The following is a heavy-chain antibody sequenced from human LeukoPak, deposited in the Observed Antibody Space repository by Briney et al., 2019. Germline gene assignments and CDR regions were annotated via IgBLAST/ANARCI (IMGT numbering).Heavy chain of an antibody. CDR1: GFAFTNYA. CDR2: ISYDGNIE. J-gene: IGHJ4*02. CDR3: AKGNGGNSRTYFDY. D-gene: IGHD4-23*01. Sequence: GGSLRLSCAASGFAFTNYAMHWVRQAPGKGLEWVAVISYDGNIEYYTDSVKGRFTISRDNSKNTLYLQMNSLRAEDTAVYYCAKGNGGNSRTYFDYWGQGTLVTVSS. V-gene: IGHV3-30-3*01.